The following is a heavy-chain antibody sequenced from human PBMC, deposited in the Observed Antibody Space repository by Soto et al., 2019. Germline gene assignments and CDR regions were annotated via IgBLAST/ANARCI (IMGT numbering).Heavy chain of an antibody. J-gene: IGHJ2*01. Sequence: LEALSLTCAVYGGSFSGYYWSWIRQPPGKGLEWIGEINHSGSTNYNPSLKSRVTISVDTSKNQFSLKLSSVTAADTAVYYCAREDIDFDLWGRGTLVTVSS. CDR3: AREDIDFDL. D-gene: IGHD2-15*01. CDR2: INHSGST. V-gene: IGHV4-34*01. CDR1: GGSFSGYY.